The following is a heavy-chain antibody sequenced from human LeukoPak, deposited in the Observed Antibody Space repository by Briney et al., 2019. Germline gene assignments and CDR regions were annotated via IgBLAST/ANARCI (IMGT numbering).Heavy chain of an antibody. D-gene: IGHD4-23*01. Sequence: ASVKVSCKASGYTFTSYYMHWVRQAPGQGLEWMGIINPSGGSTSYAQKFQGRVTMTRDISTSTVYMELSSLGSEDTAVYYCARDGSDIGGNSSPDNYYFDYWGQGTLVTVSS. J-gene: IGHJ4*02. CDR2: INPSGGST. V-gene: IGHV1-46*01. CDR1: GYTFTSYY. CDR3: ARDGSDIGGNSSPDNYYFDY.